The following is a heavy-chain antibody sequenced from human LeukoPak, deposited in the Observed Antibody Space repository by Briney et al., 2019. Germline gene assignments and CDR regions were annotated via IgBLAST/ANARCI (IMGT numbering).Heavy chain of an antibody. CDR1: GYTFTGYY. V-gene: IGHV1-2*02. J-gene: IGHJ1*01. D-gene: IGHD3-22*01. Sequence: ASVKVSCKASGYTFTGYYMHWVRQAPGQGLEWMVWINPNSGGTNYAQKFQGRVTMTRDTSISTAYMELSRLRSDDTAVYYCAREDLYYYDSSGSEYFQHWGQGTLVTISS. CDR3: AREDLYYYDSSGSEYFQH. CDR2: INPNSGGT.